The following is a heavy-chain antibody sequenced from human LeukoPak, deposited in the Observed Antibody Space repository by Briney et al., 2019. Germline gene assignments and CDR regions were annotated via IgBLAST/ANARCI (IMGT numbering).Heavy chain of an antibody. J-gene: IGHJ4*02. D-gene: IGHD3-16*01. Sequence: GGSLRLSCAASEFTFSSYDIIWVRQAPGEGLEWGSWITGSGGAVKYTDSVKGRFTTSRDNAKKSVYLQMNSLRVEDTAVYYCPRNGGGLAYWGQGTLVTVSS. CDR2: ITGSGGAV. CDR1: EFTFSSYD. V-gene: IGHV3-48*03. CDR3: PRNGGGLAY.